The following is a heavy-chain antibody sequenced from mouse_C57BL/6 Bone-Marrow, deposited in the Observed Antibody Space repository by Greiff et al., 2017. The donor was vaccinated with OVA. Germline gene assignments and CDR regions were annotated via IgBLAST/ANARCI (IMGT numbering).Heavy chain of an antibody. CDR1: GFTFSSYA. Sequence: EVQRVESGGGLVKPGGSLKLSCAASGFTFSSYAMSWVRQTPEKRLEWVATISDGGSYTYYPDNVKGRFTISRDNAKNNLYLQMSHLKSEDTAMYYCARDRVDYWGQGTTLTVSS. J-gene: IGHJ2*01. D-gene: IGHD3-3*01. V-gene: IGHV5-4*01. CDR2: ISDGGSYT. CDR3: ARDRVDY.